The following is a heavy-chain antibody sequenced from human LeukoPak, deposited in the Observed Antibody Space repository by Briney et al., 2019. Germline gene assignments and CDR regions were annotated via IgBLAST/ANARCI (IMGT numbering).Heavy chain of an antibody. Sequence: GGSLRLSCAASGFTFRNYWMSWVRQVPGKGLEWVVNINEGGNEKNYVDSVKGRFTASRDNAQNSLYLQMNSLRVEDTAVYYCARHPNSNWDYWGQGTLVTVSP. J-gene: IGHJ4*02. D-gene: IGHD6-13*01. CDR2: INEGGNEK. CDR1: GFTFRNYW. CDR3: ARHPNSNWDY. V-gene: IGHV3-7*03.